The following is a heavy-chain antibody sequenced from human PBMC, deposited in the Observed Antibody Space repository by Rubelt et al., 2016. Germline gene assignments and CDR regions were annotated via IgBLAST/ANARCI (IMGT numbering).Heavy chain of an antibody. Sequence: EVRLVESGGTLIHPGRSLRLSCAADGFTFSDYAMHWVRQAPGKGLEWVSSVSWNSGSIAYAASWRGRFSISRDNAKNVVYLQMNSLRVEDTALYFCAKDYSSGWYGPADSWGPGTLLTVSS. V-gene: IGHV3-9*01. D-gene: IGHD6-19*01. CDR1: GFTFSDYA. CDR3: AKDYSSGWYGPADS. CDR2: VSWNSGSI. J-gene: IGHJ1*01.